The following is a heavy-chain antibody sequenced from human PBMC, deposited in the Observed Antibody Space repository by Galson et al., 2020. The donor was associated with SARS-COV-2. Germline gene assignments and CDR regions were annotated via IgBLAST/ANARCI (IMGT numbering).Heavy chain of an antibody. CDR1: GYTFTSYD. V-gene: IGHV1-8*01. D-gene: IGHD3-10*01. CDR2: MNPNSGNT. J-gene: IGHJ6*02. Sequence: ASVKVSCKASGYTFTSYDINWVRQATGQGLEWMGWMNPNSGNTGYAQKFQGRVTMTRNTSISTAYMELSSLRSEDTAVYYCARGLLLWFGELLLGPRYGMDVWGQGTTVTVSS. CDR3: ARGLLLWFGELLLGPRYGMDV.